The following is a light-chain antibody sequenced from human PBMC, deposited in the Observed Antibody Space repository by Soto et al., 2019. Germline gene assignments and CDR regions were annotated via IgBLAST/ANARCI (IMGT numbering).Light chain of an antibody. CDR3: QHRSL. CDR1: ERVSSY. Sequence: EIVLTQSPGTLSLSPGERATLSCRASERVSSYLAWYHQKPAQAPRLLIYDSSKRATGIPARFNGSGSETDFTLTISSLEPEDFAVYYCQHRSLFGGGTKVEIK. CDR2: DSS. J-gene: IGKJ4*01. V-gene: IGKV3-11*01.